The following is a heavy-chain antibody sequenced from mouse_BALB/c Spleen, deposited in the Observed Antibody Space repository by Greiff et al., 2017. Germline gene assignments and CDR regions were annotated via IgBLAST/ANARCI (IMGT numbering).Heavy chain of an antibody. CDR2: IWRGGST. J-gene: IGHJ4*01. D-gene: IGHD2-1*01. CDR3: AKNIYYGNYCAMDY. Sequence: QVQLQQSGPSLVQPSQSLSITCTVSGFSLTSYGVHWVRQSPGKGLEWLGVIWRGGSTDYNAAFMSRLSITKDNSKSQVFFKMNSLQADDTAIYYCAKNIYYGNYCAMDYWGQGTSVTVSS. CDR1: GFSLTSYG. V-gene: IGHV2-5-1*01.